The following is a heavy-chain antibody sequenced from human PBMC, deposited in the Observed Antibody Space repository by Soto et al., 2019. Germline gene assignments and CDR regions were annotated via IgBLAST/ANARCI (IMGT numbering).Heavy chain of an antibody. D-gene: IGHD6-19*01. V-gene: IGHV3-23*01. CDR2: ITGSGDGA. Sequence: TGGSLRLSCAASGFAFYNYAMSWVRQAPGKGLEWVSSITGSGDGAYYAASLKGRFTISRDNSRNTLYLQMTSLKAEDTAVYYCARSLLEEAVAGTHLDAFDIWGQGTMVTVSS. J-gene: IGHJ3*02. CDR1: GFAFYNYA. CDR3: ARSLLEEAVAGTHLDAFDI.